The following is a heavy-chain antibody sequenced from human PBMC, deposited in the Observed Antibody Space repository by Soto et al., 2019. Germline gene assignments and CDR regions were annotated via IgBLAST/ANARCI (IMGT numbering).Heavy chain of an antibody. CDR1: GFTFDDYA. Sequence: EVQLVESGGGLVQPGRSLRLSCAASGFTFDDYAMHWVRQAPGKGREGVSGISWNSGSIGYADSVKGRFTISRDNAKNSLYLQMNSLRAEDTALYYCAKDSSSGGYYYYYMDVWGKGTTVTVSS. V-gene: IGHV3-9*01. CDR2: ISWNSGSI. J-gene: IGHJ6*03. CDR3: AKDSSSGGYYYYYMDV. D-gene: IGHD6-6*01.